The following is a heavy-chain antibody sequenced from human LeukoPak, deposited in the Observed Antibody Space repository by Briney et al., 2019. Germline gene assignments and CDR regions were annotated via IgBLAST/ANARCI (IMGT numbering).Heavy chain of an antibody. V-gene: IGHV3-30*02. J-gene: IGHJ4*02. Sequence: GGSLRLSCAASGFTFSSYGMHWVRQAPGKGLEWVAFIRYDGSNKYYADSVKGRFTISRDNSKNTLYLQMNSLRAEDTAVYYCAKDKRAADSFYYFDYWGQGTLVTVSS. CDR2: IRYDGSNK. CDR1: GFTFSSYG. D-gene: IGHD2-15*01. CDR3: AKDKRAADSFYYFDY.